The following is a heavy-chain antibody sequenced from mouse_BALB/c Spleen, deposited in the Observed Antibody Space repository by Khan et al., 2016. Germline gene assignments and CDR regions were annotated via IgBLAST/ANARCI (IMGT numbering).Heavy chain of an antibody. J-gene: IGHJ2*01. D-gene: IGHD1-1*01. CDR1: GYTFTSYW. V-gene: IGHV1-87*01. Sequence: QVQLQQSGAELARPGASVKLSCKASGYTFTSYWMQWVKQRPGQGLEWIGVIYPGDGDTRYTQKFKGKATLTADKSSSTAYMQLSSLASEDSAVYYCASYYGSSYDYFDYWGQGTTLTVSS. CDR3: ASYYGSSYDYFDY. CDR2: IYPGDGDT.